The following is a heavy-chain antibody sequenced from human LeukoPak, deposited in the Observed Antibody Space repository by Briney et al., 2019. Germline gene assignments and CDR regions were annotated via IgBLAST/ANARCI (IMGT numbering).Heavy chain of an antibody. CDR3: ARSQQLVEYFQH. CDR1: GGSISSYY. V-gene: IGHV4-4*07. Sequence: SETLSLTCTVSGGSISSYYWSWIRQPAGKGLEWIGRIYTSGSTNYNPSLKSRVTMSVDTSKNQFSLNLSSVTAADTAVYYCARSQQLVEYFQHWGQGTLVTVSS. D-gene: IGHD6-13*01. J-gene: IGHJ1*01. CDR2: IYTSGST.